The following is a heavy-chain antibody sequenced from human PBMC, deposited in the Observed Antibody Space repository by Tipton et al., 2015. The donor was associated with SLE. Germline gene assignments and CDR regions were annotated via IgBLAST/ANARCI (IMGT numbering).Heavy chain of an antibody. CDR3: AREPFVPAAGKARGYYYYMDV. CDR2: IYYSGST. J-gene: IGHJ6*03. V-gene: IGHV4-59*12. CDR1: GGSISSYY. Sequence: LRLSCTVSGGSISSYYWSWIRQPPGKGLEWIGYIYYSGSTNYNPSLKSRVTISVDTSKNQFSLKLSSVTAADTAVYYCAREPFVPAAGKARGYYYYMDVWGKGTTVTVSS. D-gene: IGHD2-2*01.